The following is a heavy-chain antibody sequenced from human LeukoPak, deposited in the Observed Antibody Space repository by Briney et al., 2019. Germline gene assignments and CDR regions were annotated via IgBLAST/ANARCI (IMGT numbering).Heavy chain of an antibody. J-gene: IGHJ5*02. Sequence: ASVKVSCKASGYTFTGYYMHWVRQAPGQGLEWMGWINPNSGGTNYAQKFQGRVTMTRDTSISTAYMELSRLRSDDTAVYYCARDLTMIVVAPTNWFDPWGQGTLVTVSS. CDR1: GYTFTGYY. V-gene: IGHV1-2*02. CDR2: INPNSGGT. CDR3: ARDLTMIVVAPTNWFDP. D-gene: IGHD3-22*01.